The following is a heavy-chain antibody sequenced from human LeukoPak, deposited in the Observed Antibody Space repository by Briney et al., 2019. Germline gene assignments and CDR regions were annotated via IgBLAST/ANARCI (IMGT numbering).Heavy chain of an antibody. CDR3: ARTVHDCRNSVCYEY. CDR2: INAYNGHT. D-gene: IGHD2-8*01. J-gene: IGHJ4*02. Sequence: ASVKVSCKASGYTFTGYYIHWVRQAPGQGLEWMGWINAYNGHTNYAQSLQGRVTTTTDTSTSTAYMELRSLRSDDTAVYYCARTVHDCRNSVCYEYWGQGTLVTVSS. CDR1: GYTFTGYY. V-gene: IGHV1-18*04.